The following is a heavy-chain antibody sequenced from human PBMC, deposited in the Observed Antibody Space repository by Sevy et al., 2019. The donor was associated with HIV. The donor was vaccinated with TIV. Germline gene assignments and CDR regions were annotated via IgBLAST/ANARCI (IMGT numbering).Heavy chain of an antibody. D-gene: IGHD2-15*01. CDR3: ARGKVVVVAATRSYSYFDY. CDR2: ISYDGSNK. CDR1: GFTFSSYA. V-gene: IGHV3-30*04. Sequence: GESLKISCAASGFTFSSYAMHWVRQAPGKGLEWVAVISYDGSNKYHADSVKGRFTISRDNSKNTLYLQMNSLRAEDTAVYYCARGKVVVVAATRSYSYFDYWGQGTLVTVSS. J-gene: IGHJ4*02.